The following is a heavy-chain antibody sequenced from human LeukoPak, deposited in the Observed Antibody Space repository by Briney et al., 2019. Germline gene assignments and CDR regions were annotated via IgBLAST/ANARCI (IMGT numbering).Heavy chain of an antibody. J-gene: IGHJ3*02. D-gene: IGHD1-1*01. CDR1: GFTFKNYA. CDR3: AKDGGSPAWKYAFDI. Sequence: RGSLRLSCAASGFTFKNYAMSWVRQAPGKGLEWVSVISGGGDTTKNADSVKGRFTIPRDNSKNTLYLQMNSLRAGDTAVYYCAKDGGSPAWKYAFDIWGQGTMVTVSS. CDR2: ISGGGDTT. V-gene: IGHV3-23*01.